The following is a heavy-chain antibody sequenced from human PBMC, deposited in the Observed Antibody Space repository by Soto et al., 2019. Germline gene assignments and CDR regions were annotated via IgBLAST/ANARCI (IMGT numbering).Heavy chain of an antibody. V-gene: IGHV4-31*03. Sequence: QVQLQESGPGLVKPSQTLSLTCTVSGGSISSXGYYWXXXXXHXGXGLEWIGYIYYSGSTYYNPSLKSRVTISVDTSXNQFSXXXXXVTAADTXXXXXXXXXXXXXXXYYCYFDYWGQGTLVTVSS. J-gene: IGHJ4*02. CDR3: XXXXXXXXXXYYCYFDY. D-gene: IGHD3-22*01. CDR2: IYYSGST. CDR1: GGSISSXGYY.